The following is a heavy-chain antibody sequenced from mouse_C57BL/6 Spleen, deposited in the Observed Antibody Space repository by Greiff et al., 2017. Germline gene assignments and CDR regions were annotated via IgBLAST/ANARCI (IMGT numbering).Heavy chain of an antibody. CDR3: ARPYSRGWYFDV. Sequence: VKLVESGPELVKPGASVKISCKASGYAFSSSWMNWVKQRPGKGLEWIGRIYPGDGDTNYNGKFKGKATLTADKSSSTAYMQLSSLTSEDSAVYFCARPYSRGWYFDVWGTGTTVTVSS. J-gene: IGHJ1*03. CDR1: GYAFSSSW. CDR2: IYPGDGDT. D-gene: IGHD2-10*01. V-gene: IGHV1-82*01.